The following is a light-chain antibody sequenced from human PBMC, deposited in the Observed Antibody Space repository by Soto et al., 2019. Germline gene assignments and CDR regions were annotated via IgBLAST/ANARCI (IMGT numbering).Light chain of an antibody. CDR1: SSDVGGYNY. Sequence: QSVLTQPPSASGSPGQSATISCTGTSSDVGGYNYVSWYQQHPGKAPKLMIYEVSKRPSGVPDRFSGSKSGNTASLTVSGLQAEDGADYYCSSYAGSNNFVFGTGTKVTVL. CDR2: EVS. CDR3: SSYAGSNNFV. J-gene: IGLJ1*01. V-gene: IGLV2-8*01.